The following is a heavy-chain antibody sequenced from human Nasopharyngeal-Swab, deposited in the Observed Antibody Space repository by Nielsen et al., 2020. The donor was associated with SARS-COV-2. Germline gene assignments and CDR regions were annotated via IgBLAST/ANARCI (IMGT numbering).Heavy chain of an antibody. J-gene: IGHJ4*02. CDR1: GFTFDDYA. CDR2: ISWNSGSI. V-gene: IGHV3-9*01. D-gene: IGHD6-19*01. Sequence: GGSLRLSCAASGFTFDDYAMHWVRQAPGKGLEWVPGISWNSGSIGYADSVKGRFTISRDNAKNSLYLQMNSLRAEDTALYYCAKDISSGWKPAYYFDYWGQGTLVTVSS. CDR3: AKDISSGWKPAYYFDY.